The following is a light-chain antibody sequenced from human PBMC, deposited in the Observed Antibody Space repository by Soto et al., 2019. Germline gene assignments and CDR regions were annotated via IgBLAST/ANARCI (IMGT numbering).Light chain of an antibody. V-gene: IGLV2-14*01. CDR3: SSYTSSSIDYV. CDR1: SSDVGGYNY. Sequence: QSALTQPAAVSGSPGQSITISCTGTSSDVGGYNYVSWYQPHPGKAPKLMIYEVSNRPSGVSNRFSGSKSGNTASLTISGLQAEDEADYYCSSYTSSSIDYVFGTGTKVTVL. CDR2: EVS. J-gene: IGLJ1*01.